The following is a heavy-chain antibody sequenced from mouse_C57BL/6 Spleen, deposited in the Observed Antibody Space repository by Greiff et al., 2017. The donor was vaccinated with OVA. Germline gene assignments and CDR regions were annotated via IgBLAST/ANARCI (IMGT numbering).Heavy chain of an antibody. J-gene: IGHJ4*01. CDR3: ARERVYGNYVGEYAMDY. Sequence: QVQLKQPGAELVKPGASVKLSCKASGYTFTSYWMHWVKQRPGQGLEWIGMIHPNSGSTNYNEKFKSKATLTVDKSSSTAYMQLSSLTSEDSAVYYCARERVYGNYVGEYAMDYWGQGTSVTVSS. V-gene: IGHV1-64*01. CDR2: IHPNSGST. CDR1: GYTFTSYW. D-gene: IGHD2-1*01.